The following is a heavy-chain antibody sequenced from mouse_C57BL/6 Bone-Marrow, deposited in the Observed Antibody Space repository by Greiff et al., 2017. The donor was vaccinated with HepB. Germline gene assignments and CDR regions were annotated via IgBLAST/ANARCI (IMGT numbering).Heavy chain of an antibody. V-gene: IGHV1-63*01. J-gene: IGHJ2*01. CDR2: IYPGGGYT. D-gene: IGHD2-1*01. CDR1: GYTFTNYW. Sequence: VKLQESGAELVRPGTSVKMSCKASGYTFTNYWIGWAKQRPGHGLEWIGDIYPGGGYTNYNEKFKGKATLTADKSSSTAYMQFSSLTSEDSAIYYCARDYGNLYFDYWGQGTTLTVSS. CDR3: ARDYGNLYFDY.